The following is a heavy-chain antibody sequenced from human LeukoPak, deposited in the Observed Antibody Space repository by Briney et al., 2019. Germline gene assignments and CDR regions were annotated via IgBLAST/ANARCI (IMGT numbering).Heavy chain of an antibody. J-gene: IGHJ4*02. D-gene: IGHD4-23*01. V-gene: IGHV3-53*01. CDR3: ARDGYGGNDY. CDR2: IYSGGST. CDR1: GFTVSSNY. Sequence: GSLRLSCPASGFTVSSNYMSWVRQAPAKGLEWVSGIYSGGSTYYADSVKGRFTISRDNSKNTLYLQMNSLRAEDTAVYYCARDGYGGNDYWGQGTLVTVSS.